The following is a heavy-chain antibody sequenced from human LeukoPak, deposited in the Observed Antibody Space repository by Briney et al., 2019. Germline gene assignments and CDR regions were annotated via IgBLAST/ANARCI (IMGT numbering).Heavy chain of an antibody. Sequence: GGSLTLSCAASGFSLSSYAMSWVRQAAGKGLEWVSAISGSGGSTYYADSAQGRFTISRDNSKDTLYLQMNSLRAEDAAVYYCAKDHPFDWLLFFAFWGQGTLVTVSS. D-gene: IGHD3-9*01. V-gene: IGHV3-23*01. CDR1: GFSLSSYA. CDR2: ISGSGGST. J-gene: IGHJ4*02. CDR3: AKDHPFDWLLFFAF.